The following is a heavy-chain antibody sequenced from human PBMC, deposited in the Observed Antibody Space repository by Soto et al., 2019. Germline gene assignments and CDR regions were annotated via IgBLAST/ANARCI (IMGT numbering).Heavy chain of an antibody. CDR1: GGSISSSSYY. D-gene: IGHD3-16*02. CDR2: IYYSGST. Sequence: QLQLQESGPGLVKPSETLSLTCTVSGGSISSSSYYWGWIRQPPGKGLEWIGSIYYSGSTYYNPSLKSRVTLSVDPSNPHFSLQLSSVPAADTAVYYCARHADFLLPYDYVWGSYRNEMTYCYFDLWGRGTLVTVSS. V-gene: IGHV4-39*01. CDR3: ARHADFLLPYDYVWGSYRNEMTYCYFDL. J-gene: IGHJ2*01.